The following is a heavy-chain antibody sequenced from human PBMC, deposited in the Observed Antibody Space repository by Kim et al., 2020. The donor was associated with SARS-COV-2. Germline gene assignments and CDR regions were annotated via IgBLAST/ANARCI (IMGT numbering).Heavy chain of an antibody. CDR1: GFALRSFW. Sequence: GGSPRLSCAASGFALRSFWMHWVRRAPGKGLVWISRINIDGSDTYYADPVKGRFTISRDNAKNTLYLQMNSLRAEDTAIYYCARDNRGSLDHWGQGTLLTVSS. V-gene: IGHV3-74*01. J-gene: IGHJ4*02. CDR3: ARDNRGSLDH. CDR2: INIDGSDT. D-gene: IGHD2-15*01.